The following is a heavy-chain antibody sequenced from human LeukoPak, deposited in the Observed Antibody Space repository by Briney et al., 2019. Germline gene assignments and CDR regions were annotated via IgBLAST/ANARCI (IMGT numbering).Heavy chain of an antibody. CDR1: GFTFSSYG. Sequence: PGGSLRLSCAASGFTFSSYGMHWVRQAPGKGLEWVAFIRYDGSNKYYADSVKGRFTISRDNSKNTLYLQMNSLRAEDTAVYYCAKDYLAAAGIMFYFAYWGQGTLVTVSS. CDR2: IRYDGSNK. J-gene: IGHJ4*02. D-gene: IGHD6-13*01. V-gene: IGHV3-30*02. CDR3: AKDYLAAAGIMFYFAY.